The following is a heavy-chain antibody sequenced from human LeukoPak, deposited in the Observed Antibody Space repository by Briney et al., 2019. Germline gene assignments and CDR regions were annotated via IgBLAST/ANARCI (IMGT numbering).Heavy chain of an antibody. CDR3: AKGARSSSGYTTD. D-gene: IGHD3-22*01. V-gene: IGHV3-30*02. J-gene: IGHJ4*02. CDR1: GFTFSSYW. CDR2: IRYDGSNK. Sequence: PGGSLRLSCAASGFTFSSYWMSWVRQAPGKGLEWVAFIRYDGSNKYYADSVKGRLTISRDNAKNSLFLQMNSLKTEDTAFYYCAKGARSSSGYTTDWGQGILVTVSS.